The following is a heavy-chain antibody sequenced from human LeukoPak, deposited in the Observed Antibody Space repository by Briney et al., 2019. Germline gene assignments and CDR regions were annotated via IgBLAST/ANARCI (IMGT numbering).Heavy chain of an antibody. J-gene: IGHJ4*02. CDR2: IYHSGST. CDR1: GGSISSGGYS. CDR3: ARTAVAGILPFDY. Sequence: SETLSLTCAVSGGSISSGGYSWSWIRQPPGKGLEWIGYIYHSGSTYYNPSLKSRVTISVDRSKNQFSLKLSSVTAADTAVYYCARTAVAGILPFDYWGQGTLVTVSS. D-gene: IGHD6-19*01. V-gene: IGHV4-30-2*01.